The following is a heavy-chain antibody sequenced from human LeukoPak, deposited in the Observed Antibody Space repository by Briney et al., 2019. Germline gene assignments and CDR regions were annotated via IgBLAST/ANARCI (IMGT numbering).Heavy chain of an antibody. D-gene: IGHD3-10*02. CDR2: ISSSGSTI. V-gene: IGHV3-48*04. J-gene: IGHJ6*04. Sequence: PGGSPRLSCAASKFTFSTFSMSWVRQAPGKGLEWVSYISSSGSTIYYADSVKGRFTISRDNAKNSLYLQMNSLRAEDTAVYYCAELGITMIGGVWGKGTTVTISS. CDR3: AELGITMIGGV. CDR1: KFTFSTFS.